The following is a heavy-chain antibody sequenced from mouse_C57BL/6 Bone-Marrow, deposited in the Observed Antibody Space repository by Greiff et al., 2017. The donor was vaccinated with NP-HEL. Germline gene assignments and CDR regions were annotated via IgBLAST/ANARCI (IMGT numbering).Heavy chain of an antibody. V-gene: IGHV5-6*01. Sequence: EVNVVESGGDLVKPGGSLKLSCAASGFTFSSYGMSWVRQTPDKRLEWVATISSGGSYTYYPDSVKGRFTISRDNAKNTLYLQMSSLKSEDTAMYYCARHGYDYDAFAYWGQGTLVTVSA. CDR1: GFTFSSYG. CDR3: ARHGYDYDAFAY. D-gene: IGHD2-4*01. J-gene: IGHJ3*01. CDR2: ISSGGSYT.